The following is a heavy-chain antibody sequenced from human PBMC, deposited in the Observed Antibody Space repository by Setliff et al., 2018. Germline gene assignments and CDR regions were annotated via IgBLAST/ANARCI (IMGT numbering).Heavy chain of an antibody. J-gene: IGHJ5*02. CDR1: GGSFSGYY. V-gene: IGHV4-34*01. CDR3: ARGYCNSVGCFFAGWFDP. CDR2: INHTGST. D-gene: IGHD2-2*01. Sequence: SETLSLTCAVYGGSFSGYYWSWIRQPPGKGLEWIGEINHTGSTNYSPSLKSRVTISVATSKNQFSLKLSSVTAADTAVYYCARGYCNSVGCFFAGWFDPWGQGTLVTVSS.